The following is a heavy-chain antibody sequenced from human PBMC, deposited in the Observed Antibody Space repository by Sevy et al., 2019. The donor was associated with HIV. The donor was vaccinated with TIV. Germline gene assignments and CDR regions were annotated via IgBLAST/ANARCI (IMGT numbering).Heavy chain of an antibody. V-gene: IGHV3-48*02. Sequence: GGSLRLSCAASGFTFSSYSMNWVRQAPGKGLEWVSYISSSSSTIYYADSVKGRFTISRDNAKNSLYLQMNSLRDEDTAVYYWARENRREGIAAPDYWGQGTLVTVSS. J-gene: IGHJ4*02. D-gene: IGHD6-13*01. CDR3: ARENRREGIAAPDY. CDR1: GFTFSSYS. CDR2: ISSSSSTI.